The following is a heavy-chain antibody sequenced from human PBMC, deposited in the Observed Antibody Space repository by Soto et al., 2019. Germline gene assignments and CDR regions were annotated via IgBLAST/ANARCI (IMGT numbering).Heavy chain of an antibody. CDR1: GYTFTSYD. D-gene: IGHD6-13*01. J-gene: IGHJ6*03. CDR3: ARSREMAAADDYYMDV. Sequence: ASVKVSCKASGYTFTSYDINWVRQATGQGLEWMGWMNPNSGNTGYAQKFQGRVTMTRNTSISTAYMELSSLRSEDTAVYYCARSREMAAADDYYMDVWGEGTTVTVSS. V-gene: IGHV1-8*01. CDR2: MNPNSGNT.